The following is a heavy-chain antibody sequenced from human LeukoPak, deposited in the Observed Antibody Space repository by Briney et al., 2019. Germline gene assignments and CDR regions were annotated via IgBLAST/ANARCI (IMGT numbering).Heavy chain of an antibody. Sequence: SETLSLTCTVSGGSISSSSYYWGWIRQPPGKGLEWIGSIYYSGSTYYNPSLKSRVTISVDTSKNQFSLKLSSVTAADTAVYYCARDRGYYGSGKETEIDPWGQGTLVTVSS. D-gene: IGHD3-10*01. CDR3: ARDRGYYGSGKETEIDP. J-gene: IGHJ5*02. V-gene: IGHV4-39*07. CDR1: GGSISSSSYY. CDR2: IYYSGST.